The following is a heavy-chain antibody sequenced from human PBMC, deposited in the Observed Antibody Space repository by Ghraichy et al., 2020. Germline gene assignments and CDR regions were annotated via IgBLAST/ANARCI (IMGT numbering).Heavy chain of an antibody. CDR3: ARGPTSGHYYYYEYMDV. CDR2: IYYNGNT. J-gene: IGHJ6*03. Sequence: SETLSLTCTVSGGSISSYYWNWIRQPPGRGLEWIGYIYYNGNTNYNPSLKSRVTISKDTSNNQFSLRLSSVTAADTAVYYCARGPTSGHYYYYEYMDVWGKGTTVTVAS. D-gene: IGHD2-8*01. V-gene: IGHV4-59*01. CDR1: GGSISSYY.